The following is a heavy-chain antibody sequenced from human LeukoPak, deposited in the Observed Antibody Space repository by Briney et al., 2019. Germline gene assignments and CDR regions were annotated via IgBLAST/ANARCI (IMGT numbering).Heavy chain of an antibody. CDR1: GYTFTSYD. D-gene: IGHD2-15*01. V-gene: IGHV1-8*03. J-gene: IGHJ4*02. Sequence: ASVKVSCKASGYTFTSYDINWVRQATGQGLEWMGWMNPNSGNTGYAQKFRGRVTITRNTSISTAYMELSSLRSEDTAVYYCARGRYCSGGSCYLRNWGQGTLVTVSS. CDR3: ARGRYCSGGSCYLRN. CDR2: MNPNSGNT.